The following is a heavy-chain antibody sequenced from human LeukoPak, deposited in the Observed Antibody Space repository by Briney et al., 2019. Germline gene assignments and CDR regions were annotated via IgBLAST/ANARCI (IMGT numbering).Heavy chain of an antibody. J-gene: IGHJ2*01. D-gene: IGHD6-13*01. V-gene: IGHV4-59*01. CDR3: ARVYYSSSYDYWYFDL. Sequence: PSETLSLTCTVSDGSISSYYWSWIRQPPGKGLEWVGYIYYSGSTDYNPSLKSRVTMSVDTSKNQLSLKLSSVTAADTAVYYCARVYYSSSYDYWYFDLWGRGTLVTVSS. CDR1: DGSISSYY. CDR2: IYYSGST.